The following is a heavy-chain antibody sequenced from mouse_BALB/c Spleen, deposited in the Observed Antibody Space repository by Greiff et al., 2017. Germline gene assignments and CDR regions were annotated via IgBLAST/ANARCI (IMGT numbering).Heavy chain of an antibody. J-gene: IGHJ1*01. CDR1: GYTFTSYY. CDR3: TRKNWYFDV. Sequence: QVQLKESGAELVKPGASVKLSCKASGYTFTSYYMYWVKQRPGQGLEWIGEINPSNGGTNFNEKFKSKATLTVDKSSSTAYMQLSSLTSEDSAVYYCTRKNWYFDVWGAGTTVTVSS. V-gene: IGHV1S81*02. CDR2: INPSNGGT.